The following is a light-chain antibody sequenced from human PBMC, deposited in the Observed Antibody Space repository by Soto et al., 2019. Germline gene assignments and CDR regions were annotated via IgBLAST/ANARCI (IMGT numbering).Light chain of an antibody. CDR1: QGMSTY. CDR3: QQLKGYQRA. Sequence: DIQLTQSPSFLSASVGDTVTITCRASQGMSTYLAWYQQKPGKVPKLLLRSASTLQSGVPPRFSGGGSGTEFTLTISTLQPDDYGIDYCQQLKGYQRACGGGTNVEIK. V-gene: IGKV1-9*01. CDR2: SAS. J-gene: IGKJ4*01.